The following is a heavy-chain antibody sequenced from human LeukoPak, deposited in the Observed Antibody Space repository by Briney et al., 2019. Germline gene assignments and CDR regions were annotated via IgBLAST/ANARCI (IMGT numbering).Heavy chain of an antibody. CDR1: GFTFRDHC. D-gene: IGHD4-11*01. CDR2: ICAPI. J-gene: IGHJ4*02. Sequence: GGSLRLSCEASGFTFRDHCMNWVRQAPGKALEWVSYICAPISYADSVRGRFTISRDNAKNSLYLEMNSLRDEETAVYYCVRDFDYNFDYWGQGALVTVSS. V-gene: IGHV3-69-1*02. CDR3: VRDFDYNFDY.